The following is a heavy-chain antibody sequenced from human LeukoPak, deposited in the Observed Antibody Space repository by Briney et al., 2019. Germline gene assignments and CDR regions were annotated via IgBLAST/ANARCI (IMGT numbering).Heavy chain of an antibody. CDR3: TRGSLSGSSRDY. CDR2: MNPGTGDT. V-gene: IGHV1-8*01. J-gene: IGHJ4*02. CDR1: GYTFTAYD. Sequence: ASVRVSCKASGYTFTAYDINWVRQASGQGLEWMGWMNPGTGDTGFAQKFQGRVTMTRDRSIDTAYMELRGLTSEDTAVYYCTRGSLSGSSRDYWGQGTLLTVSS. D-gene: IGHD1-26*01.